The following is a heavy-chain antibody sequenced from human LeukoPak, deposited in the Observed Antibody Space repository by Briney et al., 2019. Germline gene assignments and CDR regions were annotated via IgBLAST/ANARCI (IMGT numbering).Heavy chain of an antibody. J-gene: IGHJ3*02. Sequence: PGESLKISCKCSGYSFANYWIGWVRQMPGKGLEWMGIIYPGDSDIRYSPSFQGQVTISADKSISTAYLQWSRLKASDTAMYYCARRRSLPAPRDAFDIWGQGTMVTVSS. V-gene: IGHV5-51*01. CDR2: IYPGDSDI. CDR3: ARRRSLPAPRDAFDI. CDR1: GYSFANYW. D-gene: IGHD2-2*01.